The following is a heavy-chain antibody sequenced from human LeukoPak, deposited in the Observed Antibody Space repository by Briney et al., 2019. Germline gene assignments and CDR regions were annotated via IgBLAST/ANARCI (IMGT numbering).Heavy chain of an antibody. CDR1: VFTFSGYT. J-gene: IGHJ4*02. CDR2: ICYEGSNK. D-gene: IGHD4-23*01. V-gene: IGHV3-33*01. Sequence: GGSLTPSAASPVFTFSGYTMHGVGHPPGKGREGVAVICYEGSNKTYPDSGKGQFPISRDNSNNTLYLQMNSLRAEETAVYYCAREGYGGDSGPFDYWGQRTLVTVSS. CDR3: AREGYGGDSGPFDY.